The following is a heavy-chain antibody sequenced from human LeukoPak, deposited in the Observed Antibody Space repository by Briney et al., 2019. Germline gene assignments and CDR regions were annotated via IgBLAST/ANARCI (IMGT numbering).Heavy chain of an antibody. CDR2: IRSKAYGGTT. J-gene: IGHJ4*02. Sequence: GGSLRLSCTASGFTFGDYAMSWFRQAPGKGLEWVGFIRSKAYGGTTEYAASVKGRFTISRDDSKSIAYLQMNSLKTEDTAVYYCTRDRYDSSGLRRSPTVFDYWGQGTLVTVSS. CDR1: GFTFGDYA. CDR3: TRDRYDSSGLRRSPTVFDY. V-gene: IGHV3-49*03. D-gene: IGHD3-22*01.